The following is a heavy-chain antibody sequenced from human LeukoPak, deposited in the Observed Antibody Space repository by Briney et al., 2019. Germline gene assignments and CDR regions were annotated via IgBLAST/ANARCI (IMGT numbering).Heavy chain of an antibody. CDR1: AGSISSSSYY. D-gene: IGHD3-3*01. J-gene: IGHJ4*02. CDR3: ARLGLSIFGVVISEQVDY. Sequence: SETLSLTCTVSAGSISSSSYYWGWIRQPPGKGLEWIGSIYYSGSTYYNPSLKSRVTISVDTSKNQFSLKLSSVTAADTAVYYCARLGLSIFGVVISEQVDYWGQGTLVTVSS. V-gene: IGHV4-39*01. CDR2: IYYSGST.